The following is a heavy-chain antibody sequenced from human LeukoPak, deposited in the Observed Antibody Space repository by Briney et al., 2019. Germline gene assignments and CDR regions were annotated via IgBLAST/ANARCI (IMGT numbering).Heavy chain of an antibody. V-gene: IGHV3-7*01. Sequence: GGSLRLSCAASGFTFSSYWMSWVRQAPGKGLEWVANIKQDGSETYYVDSVKGRFTISRDNAKNSLYLQMNSLRAEDTAVYYCARGPEFGSGWYEGSGYFDYWGQGTLVTVSS. D-gene: IGHD6-19*01. CDR3: ARGPEFGSGWYEGSGYFDY. CDR2: IKQDGSET. CDR1: GFTFSSYW. J-gene: IGHJ4*02.